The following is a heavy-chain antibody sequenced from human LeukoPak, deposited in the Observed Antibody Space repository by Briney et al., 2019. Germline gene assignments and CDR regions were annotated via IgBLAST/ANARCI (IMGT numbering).Heavy chain of an antibody. Sequence: PGRTLRLSCAASVFTFDNYAMHWVRQAPGKGLEWVSGISWNSGYIGYADSVKGRFSISRDNAKNSLYLQMNSLRAEDTALYYCAKDRRSSWTGGYFDYWGQGTLATVSS. V-gene: IGHV3-9*01. J-gene: IGHJ4*02. CDR1: VFTFDNYA. CDR2: ISWNSGYI. D-gene: IGHD6-13*01. CDR3: AKDRRSSWTGGYFDY.